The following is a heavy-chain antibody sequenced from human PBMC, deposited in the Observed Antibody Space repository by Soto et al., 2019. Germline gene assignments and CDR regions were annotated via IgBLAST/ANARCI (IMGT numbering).Heavy chain of an antibody. CDR1: GFTFSGLG. J-gene: IGHJ4*02. Sequence: QVQLVESGGGVVQPGRSLRLSCAASGFTFSGLGMHWVRQAPGKGLEWVAVIRYDGSNIYYADAVKGRFTISRDNSKHTLYLQMNSLRADDTAVYYCARDGVVHLTFFGYFDYWGQGTLVTVSS. CDR3: ARDGVVHLTFFGYFDY. D-gene: IGHD3-3*01. CDR2: IRYDGSNI. V-gene: IGHV3-33*01.